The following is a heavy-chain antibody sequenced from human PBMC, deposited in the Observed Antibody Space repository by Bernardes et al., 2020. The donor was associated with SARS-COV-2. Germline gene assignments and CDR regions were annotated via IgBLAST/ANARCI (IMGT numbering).Heavy chain of an antibody. CDR2: IKQDGSEK. D-gene: IGHD5-12*01. J-gene: IGHJ6*02. V-gene: IGHV3-7*03. CDR1: GFTFSSYW. Sequence: GGSLRLSCAASGFTFSSYWMSWVRQAPGKGLEWVANIKQDGSEKYYVDSVKGRFTISRDNAKNSLYLQMNSLRAEDTAVYYCARDSEGSGYDQYYYYYGMDVGGQGTTVTVSS. CDR3: ARDSEGSGYDQYYYYYGMDV.